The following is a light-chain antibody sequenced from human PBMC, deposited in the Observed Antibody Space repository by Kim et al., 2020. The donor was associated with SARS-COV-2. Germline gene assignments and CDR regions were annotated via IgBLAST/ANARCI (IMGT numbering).Light chain of an antibody. CDR2: KAS. J-gene: IGKJ1*01. V-gene: IGKV1-5*03. Sequence: ASVGDRVTITCRASQSISVWLDWYQQKPGKAPKLLIYKASSLESGVPSRFSGSGSGTEFTLTVSSLQPDDFATYHCQQYNSYPWTFGQGTKVDIK. CDR3: QQYNSYPWT. CDR1: QSISVW.